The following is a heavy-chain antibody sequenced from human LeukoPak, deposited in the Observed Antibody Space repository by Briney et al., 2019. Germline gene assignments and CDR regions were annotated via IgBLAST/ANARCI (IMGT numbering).Heavy chain of an antibody. D-gene: IGHD4-4*01. J-gene: IGHJ4*02. V-gene: IGHV3-21*01. Sequence: GGSLRLSCAASGFTFSSYSMNWVRRAPGKGLEWVSSISSSSSYIYYADSVKGRFTISRDNAKNSLYLQMNSLRAEDTAVYYCARDGTVTTGPFDYWGQGTLVTVSS. CDR3: ARDGTVTTGPFDY. CDR2: ISSSSSYI. CDR1: GFTFSSYS.